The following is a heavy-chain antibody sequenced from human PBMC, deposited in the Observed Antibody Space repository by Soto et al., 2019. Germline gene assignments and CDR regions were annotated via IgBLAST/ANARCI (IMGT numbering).Heavy chain of an antibody. CDR2: ISAYNGNT. CDR1: GYRFTSSG. J-gene: IGHJ6*02. Sequence: QVYLVQSGGEVKKPGASVKVSCKASGYRFTSSGFSWVRQAPGQGLEWMGWISAYNGNTLYAQKFKGRVTMTTDTSTSTAYMELGSLRSDDTAVYYCATDPYCGSAPGCSALDAWGQGTTVTVSS. V-gene: IGHV1-18*04. CDR3: ATDPYCGSAPGCSALDA. D-gene: IGHD2-21*01.